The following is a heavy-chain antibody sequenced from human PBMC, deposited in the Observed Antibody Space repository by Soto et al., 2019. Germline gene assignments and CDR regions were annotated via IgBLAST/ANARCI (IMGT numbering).Heavy chain of an antibody. V-gene: IGHV3-23*01. CDR2: ISGSGGST. CDR1: GFTFSSYA. Sequence: GGSLRLSCAASGFTFSSYAMSWVRQAPGKGLEWVSAISGSGGSTYYADSVKGRFTISRDNSKNTLYLQMNSLRAEDTAVYYCAKDWPRYCSGGSCHFDYWGQGTLVTVS. CDR3: AKDWPRYCSGGSCHFDY. D-gene: IGHD2-15*01. J-gene: IGHJ4*02.